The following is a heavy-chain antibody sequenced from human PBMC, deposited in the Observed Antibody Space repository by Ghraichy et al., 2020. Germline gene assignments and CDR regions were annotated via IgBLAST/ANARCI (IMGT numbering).Heavy chain of an antibody. D-gene: IGHD2-15*01. CDR3: ARRDCSGTSCYLDY. CDR2: ISPSGGSP. J-gene: IGHJ4*02. V-gene: IGHV1-46*01. CDR1: GYTFTSYY. Sequence: GESLNISCKASGYTFTSYYIHWVRLAPGQGLEWMGIISPSGGSPTYAQKFQGRVALTRDTSMSTVYMELSGLRSEDTAVYYCARRDCSGTSCYLDYWGQGTLVTVSS.